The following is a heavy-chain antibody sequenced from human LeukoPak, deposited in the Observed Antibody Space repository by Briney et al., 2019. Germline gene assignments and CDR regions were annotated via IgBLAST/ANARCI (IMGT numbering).Heavy chain of an antibody. CDR3: ADGSQGGYYFDY. V-gene: IGHV1-69*04. D-gene: IGHD3-16*01. CDR2: IFPILGIA. Sequence: ASVKVSCKASGGTFSSYAISWVRQAPGQGLEWMGRIFPILGIANYAQKFQGRVTITADKSTSTAYMELSSLRSEDTAVYYCADGSQGGYYFDYWGQGTLVTVSS. CDR1: GGTFSSYA. J-gene: IGHJ4*02.